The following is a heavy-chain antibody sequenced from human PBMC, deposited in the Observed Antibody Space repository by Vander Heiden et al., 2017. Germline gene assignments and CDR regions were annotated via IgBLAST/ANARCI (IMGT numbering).Heavy chain of an antibody. J-gene: IGHJ6*02. V-gene: IGHV3-23*01. CDR1: GFTFRNSA. D-gene: IGHD4-4*01. CDR2: ITDSGDTT. Sequence: EVQLLESGGGWVQPGGSLRLSCAASGFTFRNSAMNWVRQAPGKGLEWVSGITDSGDTTYYADSVKGRFTISRDISSDTLYLQMSRLRAEDTAVYYCAKAYTNYAVALYYFYGMDVWGQGTTVTVSS. CDR3: AKAYTNYAVALYYFYGMDV.